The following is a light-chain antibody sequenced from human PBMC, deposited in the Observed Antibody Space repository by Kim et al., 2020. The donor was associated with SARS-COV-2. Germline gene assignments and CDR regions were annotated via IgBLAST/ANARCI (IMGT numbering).Light chain of an antibody. CDR1: SLRSYY. CDR2: GRH. CDR3: PSRDSGGRVM. J-gene: IGLJ3*02. V-gene: IGLV3-19*01. Sequence: VALAQNVKITCHGDSLRSYYATWYQQKPRQAPVLVIYGRHNRPSGIPDRFSGSASGNTASLTISGTPAEDEADFYCPSRDSGGRVMFGGATQLTVL.